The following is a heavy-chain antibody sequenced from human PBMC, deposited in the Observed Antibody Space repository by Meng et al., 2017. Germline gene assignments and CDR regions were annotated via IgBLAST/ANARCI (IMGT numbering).Heavy chain of an antibody. CDR3: ARAPSITTTTNY. Sequence: GESLKISCAASGFTFSSYSMDWVRQAPGKGLEWVSSISSSSSYIYYADSVKGRFTISRDNAKNSLYLQMNSLRAEDTAVYYCARAPSITTTTNYRGQGTLVTVSS. CDR2: ISSSSSYI. D-gene: IGHD3-22*01. CDR1: GFTFSSYS. J-gene: IGHJ4*02. V-gene: IGHV3-21*01.